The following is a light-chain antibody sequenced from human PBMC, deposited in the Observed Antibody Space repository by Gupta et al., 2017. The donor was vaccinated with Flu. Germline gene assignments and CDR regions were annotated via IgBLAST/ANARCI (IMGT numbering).Light chain of an antibody. Sequence: DIQLTQSPSTVSASVGESVIVTCRASQDIGSWLAWYQLKPGKAPKVLIYAASSSESGVPSRFSGSGYGTDFTLSISSLQPEDFATYYCRQAHSFPLTFGGGTKVEMK. CDR3: RQAHSFPLT. J-gene: IGKJ4*01. CDR1: QDIGSW. V-gene: IGKV1-12*01. CDR2: AAS.